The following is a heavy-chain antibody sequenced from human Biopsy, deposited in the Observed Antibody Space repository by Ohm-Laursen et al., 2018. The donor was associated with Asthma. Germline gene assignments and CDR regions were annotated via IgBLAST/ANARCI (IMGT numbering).Heavy chain of an antibody. J-gene: IGHJ2*01. CDR2: IKHDGSEK. CDR3: ARTFHFWSPYHAEHYFFSSRRRHTRSVSAFLLNRSSDL. Sequence: KGLEWVANIKHDGSEKNHVESLKGRFTISRDNAKNLLYLQMNSLRAEDTAVYYCARTFHFWSPYHAEHYFFSSRRRHTRSVSAFLLNRSSDL. V-gene: IGHV3-7*02. D-gene: IGHD3-3*01.